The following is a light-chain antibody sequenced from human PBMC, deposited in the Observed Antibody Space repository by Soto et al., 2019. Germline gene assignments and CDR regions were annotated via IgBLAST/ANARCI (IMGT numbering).Light chain of an antibody. J-gene: IGKJ1*01. CDR1: QNISNW. CDR2: KAS. V-gene: IGKV1-5*03. Sequence: DIQMTQSPSTLSASIGDRVTITCRASQNISNWLAWYQQKPGKAPKLLIYKASSLEGGVPSRFSGSASGTEFTLTLSSLQPEDFETYYCQHYDGCPWTFGQGTKGEIK. CDR3: QHYDGCPWT.